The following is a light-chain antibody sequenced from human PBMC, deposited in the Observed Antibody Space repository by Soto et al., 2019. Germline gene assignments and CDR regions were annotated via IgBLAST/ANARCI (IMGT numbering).Light chain of an antibody. Sequence: EIVMTQSPATLSVSPGERATLSCRASQSVSSDLAWYQQKPGQAPRLLIYGASTRATGIPARFSGNGSGTEFTLTISSLQSEDFAVYYCQQYNNWPPGEVTFGPGTKVDIK. J-gene: IGKJ3*01. CDR3: QQYNNWPPGEVT. V-gene: IGKV3-15*01. CDR2: GAS. CDR1: QSVSSD.